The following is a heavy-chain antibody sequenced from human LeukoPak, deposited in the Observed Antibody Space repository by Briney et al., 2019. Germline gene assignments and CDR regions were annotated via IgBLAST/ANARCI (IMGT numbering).Heavy chain of an antibody. D-gene: IGHD6-19*01. CDR2: FDPEDGET. J-gene: IGHJ4*02. Sequence: ASVKVSCKVSGYTLTELSMHWVRQAPGKGLEWMGGFDPEDGETIYAQKFQGRVTMTEDTSTDTAYMELSSLRSEDTAVYYCATGTSSGWYWDCWGQGTLVTVSS. CDR1: GYTLTELS. CDR3: ATGTSSGWYWDC. V-gene: IGHV1-24*01.